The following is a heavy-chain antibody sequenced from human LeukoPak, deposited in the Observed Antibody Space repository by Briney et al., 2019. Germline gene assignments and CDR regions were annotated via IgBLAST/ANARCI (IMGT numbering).Heavy chain of an antibody. CDR2: ISAYNGNT. Sequence: GSPRVSRKASGYTFTSYGISWVRQAPGQGLEWVRWISAYNGNTNYAQKLKGRVTITTDTSTSTAYMELRSLRSDDTGVYYCARTAIGENWFDPWGQGTLVTVSS. D-gene: IGHD5-18*01. CDR1: GYTFTSYG. CDR3: ARTAIGENWFDP. J-gene: IGHJ5*02. V-gene: IGHV1-18*01.